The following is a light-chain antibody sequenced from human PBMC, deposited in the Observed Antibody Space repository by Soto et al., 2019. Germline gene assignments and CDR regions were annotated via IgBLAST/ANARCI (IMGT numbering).Light chain of an antibody. CDR3: QSYDSSRSGSRV. Sequence: QSVLTQPPSVSGAPGQRVTISCTGSGSNIGAGYDVHWYQQLPGTAPKLLIYGNSNRPSGVPDRFSGSKSGTSASLAITGLQAEDEADYYCQSYDSSRSGSRVFGTGTKLTVL. CDR2: GNS. V-gene: IGLV1-40*01. CDR1: GSNIGAGYD. J-gene: IGLJ1*01.